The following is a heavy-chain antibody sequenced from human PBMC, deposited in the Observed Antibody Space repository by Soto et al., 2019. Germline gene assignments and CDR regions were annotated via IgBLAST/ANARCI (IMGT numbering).Heavy chain of an antibody. CDR2: INPYNGNA. V-gene: IGHV1-18*04. CDR1: GYTFTNFG. CDR3: ARARMFSGAHHDY. Sequence: QVHLVQSGAVVENPGASVKVSCKASGYTFTNFGINWVRQAPGQGLEWMGWINPYNGNANYPQKHQDRLTITTDTSTNTAYLELRSLRYDDTAVYFCARARMFSGAHHDYWGQGTRVTVSS. J-gene: IGHJ4*02. D-gene: IGHD1-26*01.